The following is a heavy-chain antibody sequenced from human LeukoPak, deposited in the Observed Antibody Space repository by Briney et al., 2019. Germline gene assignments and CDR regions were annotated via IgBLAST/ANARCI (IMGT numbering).Heavy chain of an antibody. Sequence: PGGSLRLSCGASGFTFSSYDMHWVRQATGKGLEWVSAIGTAGDTYYPGSVKGRFTISRENAKNSLYLQMNSLRAGDTAVYYCARGSSADIVVVPAAIDYFDYWGQGTLVTVSS. CDR3: ARGSSADIVVVPAAIDYFDY. J-gene: IGHJ4*02. CDR2: IGTAGDT. V-gene: IGHV3-13*01. D-gene: IGHD2-2*02. CDR1: GFTFSSYD.